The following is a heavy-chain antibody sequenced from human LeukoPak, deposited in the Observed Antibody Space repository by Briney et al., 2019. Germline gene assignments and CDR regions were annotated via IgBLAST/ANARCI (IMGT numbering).Heavy chain of an antibody. CDR3: ARDAPPAYCSGGSCYFDY. J-gene: IGHJ4*02. CDR1: GGSISSSSYY. CDR2: VYTSGST. V-gene: IGHV4-61*02. D-gene: IGHD2-15*01. Sequence: PSETLSLTCTVSGGSISSSSYYWSWIRQPAGKGLEWIGRVYTSGSTDYNPSLKSRVTISFDTTKNQFSLNLSSVTAADTAVYYCARDAPPAYCSGGSCYFDYWGQGTLVTVSS.